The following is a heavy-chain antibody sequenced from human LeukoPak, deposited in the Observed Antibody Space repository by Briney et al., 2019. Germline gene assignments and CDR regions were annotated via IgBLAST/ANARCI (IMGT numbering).Heavy chain of an antibody. CDR3: ATETRASMIFGVLIPFDY. CDR2: FHPEDGDT. V-gene: IGHV1-24*01. J-gene: IGHJ4*02. D-gene: IGHD3/OR15-3a*01. CDR1: GYALTELS. Sequence: GASVKVSCKVSGYALTELSMHWVRQAPGKGLQWMGGFHPEDGDTIYAQKFQGRVTMTGDTSTDTAYMEMSSLRSEDTAVYYCATETRASMIFGVLIPFDYWGQGTLVSVSS.